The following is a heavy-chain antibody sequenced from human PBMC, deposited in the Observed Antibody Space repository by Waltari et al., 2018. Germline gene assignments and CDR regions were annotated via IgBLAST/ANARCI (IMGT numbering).Heavy chain of an antibody. CDR2: IYAGSGGT. CDR3: ARAGLGSPLQWLQLLDS. CDR1: GFNIHHNY. V-gene: IGHV3-53*01. Sequence: EVQLVESGGGLIQPGGALRLSCSASGFNIHHNYMSWVRQAPGKGLEWVSVIYAGSGGTFYAESVKGRFTVSRDNSKNTVHLDLHSLTGEDSAVYYCARAGLGSPLQWLQLLDSWGRGTLVTVSS. D-gene: IGHD5-12*01. J-gene: IGHJ4*02.